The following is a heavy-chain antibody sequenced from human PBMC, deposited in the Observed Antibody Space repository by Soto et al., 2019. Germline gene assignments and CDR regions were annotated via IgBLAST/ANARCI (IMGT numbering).Heavy chain of an antibody. V-gene: IGHV5-51*01. CDR2: IYPGDSDT. CDR3: ARHGRELLWVGGFLGTENDAFDS. CDR1: GYSFTSYW. D-gene: IGHD3-10*01. Sequence: PGESLKISCKGSGYSFTSYWIGWVRQMPGKGLEWMGIIYPGDSDTRYSPSFQGQVTISADKSISTAYLQWSSLKASDTAMYYCARHGRELLWVGGFLGTENDAFDSWGRGTMVTVSS. J-gene: IGHJ3*02.